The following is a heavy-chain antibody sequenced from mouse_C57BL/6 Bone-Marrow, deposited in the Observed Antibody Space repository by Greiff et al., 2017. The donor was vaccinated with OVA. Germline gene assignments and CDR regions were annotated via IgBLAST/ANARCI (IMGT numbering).Heavy chain of an antibody. Sequence: QVQLQQSGAELVMPGASVKLSCKASGYTFTSYWMHWVKQRPGQGLEWIGEIDPSDSYTNYNQKFKGKSTLTVDKSSSTAYMQLSSLTSEDSAVYYCATALDGNSYGSSPHWYFDVWGTGTTVTVSS. V-gene: IGHV1-69*01. J-gene: IGHJ1*03. CDR3: ATALDGNSYGSSPHWYFDV. CDR1: GYTFTSYW. D-gene: IGHD1-1*01. CDR2: IDPSDSYT.